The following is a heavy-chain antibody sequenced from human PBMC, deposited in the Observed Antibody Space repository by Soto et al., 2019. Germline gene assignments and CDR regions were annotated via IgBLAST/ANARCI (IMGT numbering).Heavy chain of an antibody. V-gene: IGHV1-69*01. Sequence: QVQLVQSGAEVKKPGSSVKVSCKASGGTFSSYRINWVRQAPGKGLRWVGGIVPIYRTAGYAQKFQGRVTITADESARTAYIELRSLKSQDTDVYYCARDSGAKLSSSWGQGTLVTVSS. CDR3: ARDSGAKLSSS. CDR1: GGTFSSYR. D-gene: IGHD6-13*01. J-gene: IGHJ4*02. CDR2: IVPIYRTA.